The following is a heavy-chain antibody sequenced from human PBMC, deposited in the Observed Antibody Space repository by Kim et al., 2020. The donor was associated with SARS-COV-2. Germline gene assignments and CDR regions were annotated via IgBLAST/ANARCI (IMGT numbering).Heavy chain of an antibody. Sequence: GGSLRHSCAASGFTVSSYYMNWVRQAPGKGLEWVSVIYSGGSTFYADSAKGRFTISRDNSKNTLYLQMNSLRAEDTAVDYCAREVGFHNWGQGTLVTVSS. J-gene: IGHJ4*02. V-gene: IGHV3-66*01. CDR2: IYSGGST. CDR1: GFTVSSYY. CDR3: AREVGFHN.